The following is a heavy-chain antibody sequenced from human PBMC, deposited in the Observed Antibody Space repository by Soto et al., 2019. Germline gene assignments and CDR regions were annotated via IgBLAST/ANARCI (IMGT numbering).Heavy chain of an antibody. D-gene: IGHD1-20*01. CDR3: ASQTPGIGRYWYFDL. J-gene: IGHJ2*01. V-gene: IGHV1-69*13. Sequence: SVKVSCKASGGTFSIYAISWVRQAPGQGLEWMGGIIPIFGTANYAQKFQGRVTITADESTSTAYVELSSLRSEDTAVYYCASQTPGIGRYWYFDLWGRGTLVTVSS. CDR2: IIPIFGTA. CDR1: GGTFSIYA.